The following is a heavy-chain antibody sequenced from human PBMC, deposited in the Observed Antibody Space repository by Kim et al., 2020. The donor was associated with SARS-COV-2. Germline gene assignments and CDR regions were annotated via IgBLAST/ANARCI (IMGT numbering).Heavy chain of an antibody. D-gene: IGHD5-12*01. V-gene: IGHV4-39*01. CDR3: ASPSGGYSGYDQGGVYY. CDR2: IYYSGST. J-gene: IGHJ4*02. CDR1: GGSISSSSYY. Sequence: SETLSLTCTVSGGSISSSSYYWGWIRQPPGKGLEWIGSIYYSGSTYYNPSLKSRVTISVDTSKNQFSLKLSSVTAADTAVYYCASPSGGYSGYDQGGVYYLGQGTLVTVSS.